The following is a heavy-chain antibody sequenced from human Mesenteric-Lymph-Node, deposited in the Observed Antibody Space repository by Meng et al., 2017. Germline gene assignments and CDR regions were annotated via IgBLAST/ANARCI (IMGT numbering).Heavy chain of an antibody. CDR1: GFTFSSYW. J-gene: IGHJ6*02. Sequence: GGSLRLSCAASGFTFSSYWMHWVRQAPGKGLEWVSAISGSGGSTYYADSVKGRFTISRDNSKNTLYLQMNSLRAEDTAVYYCVGDDRIQLWLRPYYYYGMDVWGQGTTVTVSS. CDR3: VGDDRIQLWLRPYYYYGMDV. D-gene: IGHD5-18*01. V-gene: IGHV3-23*01. CDR2: ISGSGGST.